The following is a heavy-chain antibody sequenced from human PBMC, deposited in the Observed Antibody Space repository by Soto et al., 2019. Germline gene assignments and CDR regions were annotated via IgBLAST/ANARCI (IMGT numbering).Heavy chain of an antibody. V-gene: IGHV1-46*01. J-gene: IGHJ4*02. CDR3: ARSIVVVTAADY. CDR2: INPAGPTT. CDR1: GYTFTFYH. Sequence: ASVKVSCKASGYTFTFYHIHWVRQAPGQGLEWMGIINPAGPTTTYAQKLQGSVNMSRDTSTNTVYMKLSSLRSEDTAVYYCARSIVVVTAADYWGQGTLVTVSS. D-gene: IGHD2-21*02.